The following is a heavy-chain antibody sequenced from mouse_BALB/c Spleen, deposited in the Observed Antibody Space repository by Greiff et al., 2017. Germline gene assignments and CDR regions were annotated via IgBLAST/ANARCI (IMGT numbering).Heavy chain of an antibody. CDR1: GYSFTGYT. CDR2: INPYNGGT. V-gene: IGHV1-18*01. D-gene: IGHD2-14*01. CDR3: ARDRYDDGGYFDY. Sequence: VQLKQSGPELVKPGASMKISCKASGYSFTGYTMNWVKQSHGKNLEWIGLINPYNGGTSYNQKFKGKATLTVDKSSSTAYMELLSLTSEDSAVYYCARDRYDDGGYFDYWGQGTTLTVSS. J-gene: IGHJ2*01.